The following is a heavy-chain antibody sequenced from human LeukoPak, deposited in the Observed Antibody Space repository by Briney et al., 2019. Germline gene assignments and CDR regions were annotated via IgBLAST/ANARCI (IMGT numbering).Heavy chain of an antibody. J-gene: IGHJ4*02. Sequence: GGSLRLSCAASGFTFSSYAMSWVRQAPGKGLEWVSANSGSGGSTYYADSVKGRFTISRDNSKNTLYLQMNSLRAEDTAVYYCAKDRDGGGSCYDYWGQGTLVTVSS. CDR2: NSGSGGST. CDR1: GFTFSSYA. CDR3: AKDRDGGGSCYDY. D-gene: IGHD2-15*01. V-gene: IGHV3-23*01.